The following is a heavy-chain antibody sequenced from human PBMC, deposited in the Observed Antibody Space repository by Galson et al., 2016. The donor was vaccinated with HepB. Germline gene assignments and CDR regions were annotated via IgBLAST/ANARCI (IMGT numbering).Heavy chain of an antibody. J-gene: IGHJ6*02. D-gene: IGHD6-6*01. CDR1: GYPFKTYG. CDR2: ISPYSGNT. V-gene: IGHV1-18*01. CDR3: ARKDGEAAQNYYYHYYGMDV. Sequence: SVKVSCKASGYPFKTYGISWVRQAPGQGLEWMGWISPYSGNTNYAQNFQGRVTMTTDTSTSTAYMELRGLRSDDTAVYYCARKDGEAAQNYYYHYYGMDVWGPGTAVSFSS.